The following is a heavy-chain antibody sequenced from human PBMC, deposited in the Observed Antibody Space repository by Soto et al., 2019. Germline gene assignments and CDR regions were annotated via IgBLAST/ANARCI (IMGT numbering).Heavy chain of an antibody. D-gene: IGHD3-10*01. J-gene: IGHJ4*02. Sequence: PGGSLRLSCAASGFTFSSYAMNWARQAPGKGLEWVAVIWYDGSNKYYADSVKGRFTISRDNSKNTLYLQMNSLRAEDTAVYYCARDLSGSGSYYLDYWGQGTLVTVSS. CDR3: ARDLSGSGSYYLDY. V-gene: IGHV3-33*08. CDR1: GFTFSSYA. CDR2: IWYDGSNK.